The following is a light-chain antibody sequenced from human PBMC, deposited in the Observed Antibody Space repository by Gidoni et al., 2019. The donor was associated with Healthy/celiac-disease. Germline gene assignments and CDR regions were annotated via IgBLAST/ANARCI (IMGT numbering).Light chain of an antibody. CDR1: QSVLYSSNNKNY. Sequence: DIVMTQSPDSLAVSLGERANINFKSSQSVLYSSNNKNYLAWYQQKPGQPPKLLIYWASTRESGVPDRFSGSGSGTDFTLTISSLQAEDVAVYYCQQYYSTPRTFGQGTKVEIK. CDR3: QQYYSTPRT. V-gene: IGKV4-1*01. J-gene: IGKJ1*01. CDR2: WAS.